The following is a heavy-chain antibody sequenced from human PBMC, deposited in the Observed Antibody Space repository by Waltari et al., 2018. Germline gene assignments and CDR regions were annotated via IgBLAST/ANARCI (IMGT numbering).Heavy chain of an antibody. Sequence: QVQLQESGPGLVKPSETLALPCTGAGGAISTYSWSWIRQPPGKGLEWIGYIYYSGRANYNPSLKSRVTISVDTSKNQFSLKLSSVTAADTAVYYCAREYRDYPGWFDPWGQGTLVTVSS. CDR3: AREYRDYPGWFDP. CDR1: GGAISTYS. D-gene: IGHD5-12*01. J-gene: IGHJ5*02. V-gene: IGHV4-59*01. CDR2: IYYSGRA.